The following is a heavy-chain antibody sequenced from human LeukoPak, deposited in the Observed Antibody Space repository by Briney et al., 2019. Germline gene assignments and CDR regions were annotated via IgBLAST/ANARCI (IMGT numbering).Heavy chain of an antibody. D-gene: IGHD5-18*01. CDR3: ARQPANTAAFDI. Sequence: SETLSLTCTVSGGSINTYYWSWIRQPPGKGLEWIAYVRDNGESNYNPSLKSRVAISLDTPKKQISLRLNFATAADTAIYYCARQPANTAAFDIWGLGTMVTVSS. CDR1: GGSINTYY. J-gene: IGHJ3*02. V-gene: IGHV4-59*08. CDR2: VRDNGES.